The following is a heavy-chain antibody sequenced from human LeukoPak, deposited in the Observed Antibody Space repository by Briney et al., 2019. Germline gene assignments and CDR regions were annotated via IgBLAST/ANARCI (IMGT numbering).Heavy chain of an antibody. CDR1: GGSISSYY. Sequence: SETLSLTCTVSGGSISSYYWSWIRQPAGKGLEWIGRIYTSGSTNYNPSLKSRVTMSVDTSKNQFSLKLSSVTAADTAVYYCARDGIVVPAAMSNYYYMDAWGKGTTVTVSS. D-gene: IGHD2-2*01. J-gene: IGHJ6*03. V-gene: IGHV4-4*07. CDR2: IYTSGST. CDR3: ARDGIVVPAAMSNYYYMDA.